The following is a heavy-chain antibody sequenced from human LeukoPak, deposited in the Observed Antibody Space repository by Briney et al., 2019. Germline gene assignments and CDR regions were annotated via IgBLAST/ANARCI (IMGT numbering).Heavy chain of an antibody. CDR1: GFIFNNYW. Sequence: GGSLRLSCAASGFIFNNYWISWVRQAPGEGLEWVANIKQDGSEKYYVDSVKGRFTISRDNAKNSLYLQIDSLRAEDSAVYYCARGTTGTVYEGYFDYWGQGTLVTVSS. CDR2: IKQDGSEK. V-gene: IGHV3-7*01. CDR3: ARGTTGTVYEGYFDY. D-gene: IGHD1-1*01. J-gene: IGHJ4*02.